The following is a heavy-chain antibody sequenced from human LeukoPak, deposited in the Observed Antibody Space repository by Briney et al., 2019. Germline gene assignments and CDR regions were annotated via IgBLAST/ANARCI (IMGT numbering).Heavy chain of an antibody. V-gene: IGHV5-51*01. CDR3: ARLLYGGNSYFDY. D-gene: IGHD4-23*01. Sequence: GESLKISCKVSGYIFTSDWIGWVRQVPGKGLEWMGIIYPGDSDTRYSPSFQGQVTISADKSISTAYLQWSSLKASDTAMYYCARLLYGGNSYFDYWGQGTLVTVSS. CDR2: IYPGDSDT. CDR1: GYIFTSDW. J-gene: IGHJ4*02.